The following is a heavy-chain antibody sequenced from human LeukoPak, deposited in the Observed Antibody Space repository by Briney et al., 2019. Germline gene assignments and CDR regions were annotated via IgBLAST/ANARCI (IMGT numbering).Heavy chain of an antibody. V-gene: IGHV4-61*08. CDR2: IYYSGST. CDR1: GVSVSSGDYY. D-gene: IGHD3-3*01. J-gene: IGHJ5*02. CDR3: ARPLRGGFWSGHYIDRFDP. Sequence: MPSETLSLTCTVSGVSVSSGDYYWNWIRQPPGKGLEWIGHIYYSGSTNYNPSLKSRVAISVDRSKNQFSLKLSSVTAADTAVYYCARPLRGGFWSGHYIDRFDPWGQGTLVTVSS.